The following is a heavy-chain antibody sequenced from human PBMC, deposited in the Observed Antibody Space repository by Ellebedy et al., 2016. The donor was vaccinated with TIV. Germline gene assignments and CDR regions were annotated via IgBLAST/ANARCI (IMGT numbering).Heavy chain of an antibody. Sequence: GESLKISXAASGFTFRNYWMNWVRQAPGKGLEWVANIKQDGSEKKYVDSVKGRFTISRDSAKNSLYLQMNSLRAEDTAVYYCARTTMLRGVIISPIILFDYWGQGTLVTVSS. CDR1: GFTFRNYW. V-gene: IGHV3-7*01. D-gene: IGHD3-10*01. CDR2: IKQDGSEK. J-gene: IGHJ4*02. CDR3: ARTTMLRGVIISPIILFDY.